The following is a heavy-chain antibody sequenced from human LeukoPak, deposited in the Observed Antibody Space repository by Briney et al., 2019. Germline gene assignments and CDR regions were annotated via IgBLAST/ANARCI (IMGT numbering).Heavy chain of an antibody. Sequence: SETLSLTCAVYGGSFSGYYWSWIRQPPGKGLEWVGEINHSGSTNYNPSLKSRVTISVDTSKNQFSLKLSSVTAADTAVYYCARGWGDYVWGSYRQSLDYWGQGTLVTVSS. J-gene: IGHJ4*02. CDR3: ARGWGDYVWGSYRQSLDY. D-gene: IGHD3-16*02. CDR1: GGSFSGYY. V-gene: IGHV4-34*01. CDR2: INHSGST.